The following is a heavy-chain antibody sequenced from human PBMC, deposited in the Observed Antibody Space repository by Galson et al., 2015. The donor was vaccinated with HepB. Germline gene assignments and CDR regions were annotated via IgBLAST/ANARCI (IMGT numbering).Heavy chain of an antibody. CDR3: ARSASSWYWYYYYGMDV. CDR2: MNPNSGNT. CDR1: GYTFTSYD. Sequence: SVTVSCKASGYTFTSYDINWVRQATGQGLEWMGWMNPNSGNTGYAQKFQGRVTMTRNTSISTVYMELSSLRSEDTAVYYCARSASSWYWYYYYGMDVWGQGTTVTVSS. J-gene: IGHJ6*02. V-gene: IGHV1-8*01. D-gene: IGHD6-13*01.